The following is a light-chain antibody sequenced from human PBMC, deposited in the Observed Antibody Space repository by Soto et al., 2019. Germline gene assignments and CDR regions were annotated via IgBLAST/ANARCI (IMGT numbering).Light chain of an antibody. CDR2: AAS. Sequence: IRMTQSPSSLSASTGDRVTITCRASQRISTYLNWYQQKPGKAPTLLIYAASSLQSGVPSRFSGGGSGTDFTLTINTLQPEDSATYFCQQCYSSPRTFGQGTKVEIK. V-gene: IGKV1-39*01. J-gene: IGKJ1*01. CDR1: QRISTY. CDR3: QQCYSSPRT.